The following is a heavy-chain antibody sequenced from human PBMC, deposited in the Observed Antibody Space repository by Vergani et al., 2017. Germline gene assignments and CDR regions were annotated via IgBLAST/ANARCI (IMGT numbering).Heavy chain of an antibody. Sequence: EVQLVESGGGLVQPGGSLRLSCAASGLTFSSYWMHWVRQAPGKGLVWVSRINSDGSSTSYADSVKGRFTISRDNAKNTLYLQMNSLRAEDTAVYYCARGSVVVAATPYYYYYMDVWGKGTTVTVSS. D-gene: IGHD2-15*01. CDR3: ARGSVVVAATPYYYYYMDV. J-gene: IGHJ6*03. CDR1: GLTFSSYW. V-gene: IGHV3-74*01. CDR2: INSDGSST.